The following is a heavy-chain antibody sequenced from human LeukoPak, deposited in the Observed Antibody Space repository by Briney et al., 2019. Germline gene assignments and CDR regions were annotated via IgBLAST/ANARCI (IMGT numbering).Heavy chain of an antibody. Sequence: GGSLRLSCAASGLTFDDYAMHWVRQAPGKGLEWVSGISWNSGSIGYADSVKGRFTISRDNARNSLYLQMNGLGAEDTAVYFCARGGLSIMGYWGQGTLVTVSS. CDR3: ARGGLSIMGY. CDR2: ISWNSGSI. D-gene: IGHD2/OR15-2a*01. V-gene: IGHV3-9*01. J-gene: IGHJ4*02. CDR1: GLTFDDYA.